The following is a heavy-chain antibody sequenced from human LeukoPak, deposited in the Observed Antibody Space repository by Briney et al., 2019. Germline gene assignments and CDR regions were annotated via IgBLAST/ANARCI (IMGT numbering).Heavy chain of an antibody. J-gene: IGHJ5*02. Sequence: AASVKVSCKASGGTFSSYAISWVRQAPGQGLEWMGGIIPIFGTANYAQKFQGRVTITTDESTSTAYTELSSLRSEDTAVYYCARGEVDWFDPWGQGTLVTVSP. CDR3: ARGEVDWFDP. D-gene: IGHD3-16*01. CDR2: IIPIFGTA. CDR1: GGTFSSYA. V-gene: IGHV1-69*05.